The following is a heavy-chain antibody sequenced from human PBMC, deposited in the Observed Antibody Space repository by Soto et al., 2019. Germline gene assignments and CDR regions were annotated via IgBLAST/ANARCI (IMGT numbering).Heavy chain of an antibody. CDR2: INHSGST. CDR1: GGSFSGYY. V-gene: IGHV4-34*01. D-gene: IGHD2-2*01. Sequence: SETLSLTCAVYGGSFSGYYWSWIRQPPGKGLEWIGEINHSGSTNYNPSLKSRVTISVDTSKNQFSLKLSSVTAADTAVYYCARGAYCSSTSCYYYYYYYMDVWGKGTTVTVSS. CDR3: ARGAYCSSTSCYYYYYYYMDV. J-gene: IGHJ6*03.